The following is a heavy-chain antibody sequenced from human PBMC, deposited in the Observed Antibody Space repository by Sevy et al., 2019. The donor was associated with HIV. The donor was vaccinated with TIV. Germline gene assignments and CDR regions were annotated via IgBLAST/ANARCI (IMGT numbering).Heavy chain of an antibody. CDR2: ISYDGSDK. J-gene: IGHJ6*02. D-gene: IGHD4-17*01. CDR1: GFAFSNYYA. CDR3: ARPRANYVDHYFFYAMDV. Sequence: GGSLRLSCVASGFAFSNYYAMHWVRQAPGKGLEWVALISYDGSDKYHADSVKGRFTISRDNFKNTLFLQMNSLTTEDTAVYYCARPRANYVDHYFFYAMDVWGQGTTVTVSS. V-gene: IGHV3-30-3*01.